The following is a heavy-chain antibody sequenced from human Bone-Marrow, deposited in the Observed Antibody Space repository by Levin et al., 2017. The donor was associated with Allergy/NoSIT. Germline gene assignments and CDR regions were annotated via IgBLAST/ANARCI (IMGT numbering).Heavy chain of an antibody. CDR3: ARGIKLWPRDNWFDP. CDR2: IYYSGST. J-gene: IGHJ5*02. V-gene: IGHV4-59*01. D-gene: IGHD3-10*01. Sequence: SQTLSLTCTVSGGSISSYYWSWIRQPPGKGLEWIGYIYYSGSTNYNPSLKSRVTISVDTSKNQFSLKLSSVTAADTAVYYCARGIKLWPRDNWFDPWGQGTLVTVSS. CDR1: GGSISSYY.